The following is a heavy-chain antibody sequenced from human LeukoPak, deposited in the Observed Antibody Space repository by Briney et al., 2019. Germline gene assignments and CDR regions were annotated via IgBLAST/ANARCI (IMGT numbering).Heavy chain of an antibody. Sequence: SGTLSLTCAVTGGSISNIWWTWVRQPPGKGLEWIGEISQSARTNYNPSLKSRVTMSIDKSRNQFSLRMSSVTAADTAVYYCAGVRLGNSGFSEYFEHWGQGTLVTVSS. V-gene: IGHV4-4*02. CDR2: ISQSART. CDR3: AGVRLGNSGFSEYFEH. D-gene: IGHD3-16*01. J-gene: IGHJ1*01. CDR1: GGSISNIW.